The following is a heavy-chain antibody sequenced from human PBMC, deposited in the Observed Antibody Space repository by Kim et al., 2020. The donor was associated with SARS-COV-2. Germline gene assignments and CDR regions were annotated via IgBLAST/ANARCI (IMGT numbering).Heavy chain of an antibody. Sequence: NYAQKFQGRVTITADESTSTAYMELSSLRSEDTAVYYCAREDSSGYYFDYWGQGTLVTVSS. CDR3: AREDSSGYYFDY. J-gene: IGHJ4*02. V-gene: IGHV1-69*01. D-gene: IGHD6-19*01.